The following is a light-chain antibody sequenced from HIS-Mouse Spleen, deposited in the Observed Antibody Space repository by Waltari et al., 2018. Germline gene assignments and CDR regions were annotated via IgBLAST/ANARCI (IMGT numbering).Light chain of an antibody. Sequence: QSALTQPPSASGSPGQSVPISCTGTSSDVGGYNYVSWYQQPPGKAPKPMIYEVSKRPSGVPDRFSGSKAGNTASLTVSGLQAEDEADYYCSSYAGSNNYVFGTGTKVTVL. V-gene: IGLV2-8*01. CDR2: EVS. J-gene: IGLJ1*01. CDR3: SSYAGSNNYV. CDR1: SSDVGGYNY.